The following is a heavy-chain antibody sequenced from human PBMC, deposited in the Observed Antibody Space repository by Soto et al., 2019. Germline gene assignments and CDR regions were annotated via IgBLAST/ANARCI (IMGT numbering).Heavy chain of an antibody. D-gene: IGHD2-2*01. CDR1: GFTFSSYS. CDR2: ISSSSSYI. CDR3: ARARVPAALPEGYGMDV. Sequence: EVQLVVSGGGLVKPGGSLRLSCAASGFTFSSYSMNWVRQAPGKGLEWVSSISSSSSYIYYADSVKGRFTISRDNAKNSLYLQRNSLRAEDTAVYYCARARVPAALPEGYGMDVWGQGTTVTVSS. V-gene: IGHV3-21*01. J-gene: IGHJ6*02.